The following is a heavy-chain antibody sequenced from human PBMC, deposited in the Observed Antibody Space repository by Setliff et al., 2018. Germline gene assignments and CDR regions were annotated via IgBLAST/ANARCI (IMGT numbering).Heavy chain of an antibody. J-gene: IGHJ4*02. Sequence: AASVKVSCKASGGTFRNYGISWVRQAPGQGLDWMGGIIPIFGTANYAQKFQGRVTITRDTSTSTVYMELSSLITEDTAVYYCARGYYDSYAHYYVVGDYWGQGTPVTVSS. V-gene: IGHV1-69*05. D-gene: IGHD3-22*01. CDR2: IIPIFGTA. CDR3: ARGYYDSYAHYYVVGDY. CDR1: GGTFRNYG.